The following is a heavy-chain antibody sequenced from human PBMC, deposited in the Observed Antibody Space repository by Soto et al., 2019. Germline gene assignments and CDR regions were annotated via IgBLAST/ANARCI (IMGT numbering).Heavy chain of an antibody. CDR3: PRESAVAFDP. D-gene: IGHD6-19*01. Sequence: EVQLVESGGGLGQPGGSLRLSCAASGFTFSTYWMHWVRQVPGNGLVWVAHINSDGSSTRYADSVKGRFTISRDNAKNTLYLQMNSLRAEDTAVYYCPRESAVAFDPWGQGTLVTVSS. CDR1: GFTFSTYW. CDR2: INSDGSST. J-gene: IGHJ5*02. V-gene: IGHV3-74*01.